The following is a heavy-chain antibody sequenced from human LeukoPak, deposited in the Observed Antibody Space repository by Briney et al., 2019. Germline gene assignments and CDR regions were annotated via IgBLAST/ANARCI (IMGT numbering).Heavy chain of an antibody. J-gene: IGHJ4*02. CDR2: INPNSGGT. V-gene: IGHV1-2*02. D-gene: IGHD3-3*01. CDR1: GYTFTAYY. Sequence: ASVKVSCKASGYTFTAYYIHWVRQAPGQGLEWMGWINPNSGGTNYAQKFQGRVTMTRDTSISTAYMELSRLRSDDTAVYYCARDPHYDFWSGYFFRESYYFDYWGQGTLVTVSS. CDR3: ARDPHYDFWSGYFFRESYYFDY.